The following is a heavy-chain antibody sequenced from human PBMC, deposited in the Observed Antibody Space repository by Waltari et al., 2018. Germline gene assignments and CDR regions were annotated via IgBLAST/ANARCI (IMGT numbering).Heavy chain of an antibody. V-gene: IGHV4-39*01. CDR1: GDSTTRRCYY. D-gene: IGHD2-8*01. J-gene: IGHJ5*02. Sequence: QLQLQGSAPPQVNPSQTLSPTRTVPGDSTTRRCYYRGWIRQPPGKGLEWIGSIYYSGSTYYNPFLKSRLSISVDTPKNQFSLKLSSVTAADAAIYYCARLRSNMTPFDPWGQGTLVTVSS. CDR3: ARLRSNMTPFDP. CDR2: IYYSGST.